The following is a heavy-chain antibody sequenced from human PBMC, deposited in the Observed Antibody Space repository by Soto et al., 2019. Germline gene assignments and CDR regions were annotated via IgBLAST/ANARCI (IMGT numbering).Heavy chain of an antibody. D-gene: IGHD2-21*02. Sequence: ETLSVSCTDTGDCMSSRSYYWGWIRQPPGKGLEWIGSIYYSGSTYNNPSLSSRVSMSIDTSKDQFSLKLKSVTAAGTALYFCARQRTSVVTQAYFDVWGPGSLVTASS. J-gene: IGHJ4*02. CDR3: ARQRTSVVTQAYFDV. CDR1: GDCMSSRSYY. V-gene: IGHV4-39*01. CDR2: IYYSGST.